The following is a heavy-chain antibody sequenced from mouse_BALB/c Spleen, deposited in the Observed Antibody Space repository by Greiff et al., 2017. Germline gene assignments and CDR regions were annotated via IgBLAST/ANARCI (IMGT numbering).Heavy chain of an antibody. CDR2: IDPSDSYT. D-gene: IGHD2-13*01. Sequence: QVQLQQPGAELVKPGASVKMSCKASGYTFTSYWMHWVKQRPGQGLEWIGVIDPSDSYTSYNQKFKGKATLTVDTSSSTAYMQLSSLTSEDSAVYYCTRRDGDDAMDYWGQGTSVTVSS. CDR1: GYTFTSYW. V-gene: IGHV1S127*01. CDR3: TRRDGDDAMDY. J-gene: IGHJ4*01.